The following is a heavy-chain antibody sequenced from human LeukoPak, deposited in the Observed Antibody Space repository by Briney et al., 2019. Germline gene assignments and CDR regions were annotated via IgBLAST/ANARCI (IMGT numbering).Heavy chain of an antibody. CDR1: GNYW. D-gene: IGHD3-22*01. CDR3: AKWAPGYSSGYGLDF. Sequence: GGSLRLSCAASGNYWMHWVRQAPGKGLEWVSDISGGGGGTFYADSVKGRFTISRDNSKNTLYLQMNSLRAEDTAVYYCAKWAPGYSSGYGLDFWGQGTLVTVS. V-gene: IGHV3-23*01. CDR2: ISGGGGGT. J-gene: IGHJ4*02.